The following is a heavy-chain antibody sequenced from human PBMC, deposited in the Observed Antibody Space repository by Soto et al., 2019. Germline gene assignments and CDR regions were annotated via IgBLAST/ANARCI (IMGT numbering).Heavy chain of an antibody. D-gene: IGHD3-10*01. Sequence: GASVKVSCKVSGCTLTELSMHWVRQSPGKGLEWMGGFDPEDGETIYAQKFQGRVTMTEDTSTDTAYMELSSLRSEDTAVYYCATGPVLLWFGEFSRFDYWGQGTLVTVSS. CDR1: GCTLTELS. J-gene: IGHJ4*02. CDR2: FDPEDGET. CDR3: ATGPVLLWFGEFSRFDY. V-gene: IGHV1-24*01.